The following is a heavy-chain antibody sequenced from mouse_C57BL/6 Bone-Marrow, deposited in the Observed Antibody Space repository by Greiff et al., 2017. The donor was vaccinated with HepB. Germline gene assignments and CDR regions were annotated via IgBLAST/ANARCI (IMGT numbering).Heavy chain of an antibody. V-gene: IGHV1-74*01. CDR2: IHPSDSDT. Sequence: VQLQQPGAELVKPGASVKVSCKASGYTFTSYWMHWVTQRPGQGLEWIGRIHPSDSDTNYTQKFKGKATLTVDKSSSTAYMQLSSLTSEDSAVYYCAIEVGTTAVAPFYWGQGTTLTVSS. CDR1: GYTFTSYW. J-gene: IGHJ2*01. D-gene: IGHD1-1*01. CDR3: AIEVGTTAVAPFY.